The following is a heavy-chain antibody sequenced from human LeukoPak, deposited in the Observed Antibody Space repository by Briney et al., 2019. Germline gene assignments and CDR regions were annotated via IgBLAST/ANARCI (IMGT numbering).Heavy chain of an antibody. CDR1: GGSISSYY. CDR3: ARAGANYYDSSGYYYFSYYYYMDV. Sequence: PSETLSLTCTVSGGSISSYYWSWIRQPPGKGLEWIGNIYYSGSTNYNPSLKSRVTISVDTSKNQFSLKLSSVTAADTAVYYCARAGANYYDSSGYYYFSYYYYMDVWGKGTTVTISS. CDR2: IYYSGST. J-gene: IGHJ6*03. D-gene: IGHD3-22*01. V-gene: IGHV4-59*01.